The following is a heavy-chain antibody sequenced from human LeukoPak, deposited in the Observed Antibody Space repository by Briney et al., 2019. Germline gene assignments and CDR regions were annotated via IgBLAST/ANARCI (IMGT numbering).Heavy chain of an antibody. CDR3: ATLRPDYYDSSGYPTYYFDY. J-gene: IGHJ4*02. CDR1: GYTLTELS. D-gene: IGHD3-22*01. Sequence: ASVKVSCKVSGYTLTELSMHWVRQAPGKGLEWMGGFDPEDGETIYAQKFQGRVTMTEDTSTDTAYMELSSLRSEDTAAYYCATLRPDYYDSSGYPTYYFDYWGQGTLVTVSS. CDR2: FDPEDGET. V-gene: IGHV1-24*01.